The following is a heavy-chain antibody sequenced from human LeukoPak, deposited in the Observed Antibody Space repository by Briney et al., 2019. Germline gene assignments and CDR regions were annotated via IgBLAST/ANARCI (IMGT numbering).Heavy chain of an antibody. CDR3: AGDLRIASSGDWFDP. CDR1: GGTFSSYA. Sequence: SVKVSCKASGGTFSSYAINWVRQAPGQGLEWMGGVIPIFGAPNYAHRFQGRLTITTDESTRTAYMNLTSLRSEDTAVYYCAGDLRIASSGDWFDPWGQGTLVTVSS. J-gene: IGHJ5*02. D-gene: IGHD6-19*01. CDR2: VIPIFGAP. V-gene: IGHV1-69*05.